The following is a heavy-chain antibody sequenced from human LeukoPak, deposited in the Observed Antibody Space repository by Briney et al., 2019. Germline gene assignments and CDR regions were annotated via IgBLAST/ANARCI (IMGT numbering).Heavy chain of an antibody. J-gene: IGHJ4*02. D-gene: IGHD3-10*01. CDR1: GFTFSSYG. CDR3: AKDGSTIWFGELYYFDY. CDR2: ISYDGGNK. V-gene: IGHV3-30*18. Sequence: PGGSLRLSCAASGFTFSSYGMHWVRQAPGKGLEWVAVISYDGGNKYYADSVKGRFTISRDNSKNTLYLQMNSLRAEDTAVYYCAKDGSTIWFGELYYFDYWGQGTLVTVSS.